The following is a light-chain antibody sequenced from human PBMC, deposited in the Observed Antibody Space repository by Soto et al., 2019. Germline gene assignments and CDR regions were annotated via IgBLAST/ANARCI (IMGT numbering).Light chain of an antibody. CDR2: DAS. V-gene: IGKV3-11*01. Sequence: EIVLTQSPATLSLSPGERATLSCRASQSVSSYLAWYQQKPGQAPRLLIYDASNRATGIPARFSGRGSGTDFTLTISSLEPEDFAVYYCQQRSIWPQTFGQGTKLEIK. CDR1: QSVSSY. CDR3: QQRSIWPQT. J-gene: IGKJ2*01.